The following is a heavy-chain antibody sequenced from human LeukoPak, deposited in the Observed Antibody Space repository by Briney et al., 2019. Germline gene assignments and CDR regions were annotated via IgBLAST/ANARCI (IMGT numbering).Heavy chain of an antibody. CDR3: ARDRGLPDAFDV. Sequence: GGSLRLSCAASGFTFNIYWMYWVRQGPGQGLVWVSRTTSDGSSTAYADSVKGRFTSSRDNARNTLYLQMNSLRAEDTAVYYCARDRGLPDAFDVWGRGTMVTVAS. CDR1: GFTFNIYW. CDR2: TTSDGSST. J-gene: IGHJ3*01. D-gene: IGHD3-10*01. V-gene: IGHV3-74*03.